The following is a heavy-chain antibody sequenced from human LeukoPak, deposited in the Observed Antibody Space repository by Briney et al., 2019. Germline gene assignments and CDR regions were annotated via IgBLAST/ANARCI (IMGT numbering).Heavy chain of an antibody. V-gene: IGHV3-9*01. CDR3: AKGLVIRYYYYGMDV. CDR1: GFTFDDYA. Sequence: PGGSLRLSCAASGFTFDDYAMHWVRQAPGKGLEWVSGISWNSGSIGYADSVKGRFTISRDNAKNPLYLQMNSLRAEDTALYYCAKGLVIRYYYYGMDVWGQGTTVTVSS. CDR2: ISWNSGSI. D-gene: IGHD3-9*01. J-gene: IGHJ6*02.